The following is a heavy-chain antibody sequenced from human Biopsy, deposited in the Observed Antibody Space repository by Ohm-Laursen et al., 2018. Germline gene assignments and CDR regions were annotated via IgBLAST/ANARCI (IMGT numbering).Heavy chain of an antibody. D-gene: IGHD3-10*01. CDR2: ISWSNDNI. CDR3: AKVRKGFGESGSQYNSDMDV. J-gene: IGHJ6*02. Sequence: RSLRLSCSASGFNFNHYAMQWVRQVPGKGLEWVSSISWSNDNIHYADSVKGRFTISRDNAKNSLYLQMNSPRAEDTAFYYCAKVRKGFGESGSQYNSDMDVWGQGTTVTVSS. CDR1: GFNFNHYA. V-gene: IGHV3-9*01.